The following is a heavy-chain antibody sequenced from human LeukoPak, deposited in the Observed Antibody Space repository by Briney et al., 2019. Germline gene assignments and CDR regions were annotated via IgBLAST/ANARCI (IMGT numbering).Heavy chain of an antibody. J-gene: IGHJ4*02. CDR1: GFTFSSYG. D-gene: IGHD6-19*01. Sequence: TGRSLRLSCAASGFTFSSYGMHWVRQAPGKGLEWVAVVSYDGSNKCYGDSVKGRFTISGDNSKNTLYLQMNSLRAEDTAVYYCGKDAHSSGWRGGVDSWGQGTLVTVSS. V-gene: IGHV3-30*18. CDR2: VSYDGSNK. CDR3: GKDAHSSGWRGGVDS.